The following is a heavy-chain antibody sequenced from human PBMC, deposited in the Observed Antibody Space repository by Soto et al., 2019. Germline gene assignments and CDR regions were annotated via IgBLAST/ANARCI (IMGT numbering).Heavy chain of an antibody. J-gene: IGHJ6*02. CDR2: ISAYNGNT. V-gene: IGHV1-18*04. CDR3: ARVARPRYSSGWGLDYYGMDV. Sequence: QVQLVQSGAEVKKPGASVKVSCKASGYTFTSYGISWVRQAPGQGLEWMGWISAYNGNTNYAQKLQGRVTMTTDTSTSTAYMELRSLRSDDTAVYYCARVARPRYSSGWGLDYYGMDVWGQGTTVTVSS. D-gene: IGHD6-19*01. CDR1: GYTFTSYG.